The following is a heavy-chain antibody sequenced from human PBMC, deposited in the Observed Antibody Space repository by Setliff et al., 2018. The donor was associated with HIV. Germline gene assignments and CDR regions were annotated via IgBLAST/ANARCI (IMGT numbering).Heavy chain of an antibody. D-gene: IGHD2-8*02. J-gene: IGHJ3*02. CDR3: ARRITGLDAFDI. Sequence: VASVKVSCKASGYAFTSYDINWVRQATGQGLEWMGWMNPNSGNTGYAQKFQGRVTMTRNTSISTAYMELSSPRSEDTAVYYCARRITGLDAFDIWGQGTMVTVSS. V-gene: IGHV1-8*02. CDR1: GYAFTSYD. CDR2: MNPNSGNT.